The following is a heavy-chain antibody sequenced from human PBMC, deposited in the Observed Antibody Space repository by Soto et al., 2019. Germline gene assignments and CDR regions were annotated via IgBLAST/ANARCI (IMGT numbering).Heavy chain of an antibody. J-gene: IGHJ2*01. CDR3: ARGAAPGSPPNWYFDL. D-gene: IGHD3-10*01. CDR2: INGGNGNT. V-gene: IGHV1-3*01. Sequence: QVQLVQSGTEAKKPGASVKVSCKASGYIFTNYAMHWVRQAPGQRLEWMGWINGGNGNTKYSQKFQGRVTITRDTSASTAYMQLSSLRSEDTAVYYCARGAAPGSPPNWYFDLWGRGTLVTVSS. CDR1: GYIFTNYA.